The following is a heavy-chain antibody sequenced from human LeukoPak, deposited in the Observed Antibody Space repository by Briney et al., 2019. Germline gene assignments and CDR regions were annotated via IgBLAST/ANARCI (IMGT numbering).Heavy chain of an antibody. CDR2: IWYDGTNK. V-gene: IGHV3-33*06. D-gene: IGHD2-15*01. J-gene: IGHJ5*02. CDR3: AKDGSGGCWKWFDP. Sequence: PGTSLRLSCAASGFTFTGYGFHWVRQAPGKGLEWVAVIWYDGTNKYYADSVKGRFIISRDNSKNTLYLQMNSLRAEDTAVYYCAKDGSGGCWKWFDPWGQGTLVTVSS. CDR1: GFTFTGYG.